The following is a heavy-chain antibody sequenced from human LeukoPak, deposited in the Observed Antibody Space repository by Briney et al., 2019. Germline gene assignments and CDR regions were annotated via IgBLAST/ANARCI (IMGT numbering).Heavy chain of an antibody. CDR2: ISSSSSYI. CDR1: GFSFTTYW. V-gene: IGHV3-21*01. D-gene: IGHD3-10*01. Sequence: GESLRLSCAASGFSFTTYWMSWVRQAPGKGLEWVSSISSSSSYIYYADSVKGRFTISRDSARNTLFLQMNSLRVEDTAVYFCARESGDYGSAEMPGYYYYMDVWAKGTTVIVSS. J-gene: IGHJ6*03. CDR3: ARESGDYGSAEMPGYYYYMDV.